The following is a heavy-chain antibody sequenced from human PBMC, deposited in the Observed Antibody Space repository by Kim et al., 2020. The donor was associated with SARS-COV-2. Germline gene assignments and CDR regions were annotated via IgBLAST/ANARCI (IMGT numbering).Heavy chain of an antibody. Sequence: PYLKSRVTISVDTSKNQFSLKLSSVTAADTAVYYCARPVYYGPNFDAFDIWGQGTMVTVSS. D-gene: IGHD3-10*01. V-gene: IGHV4-39*01. CDR3: ARPVYYGPNFDAFDI. J-gene: IGHJ3*02.